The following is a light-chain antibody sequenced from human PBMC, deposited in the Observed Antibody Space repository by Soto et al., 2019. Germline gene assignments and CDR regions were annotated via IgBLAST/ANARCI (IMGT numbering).Light chain of an antibody. V-gene: IGKV3D-20*01. Sequence: GKRATLLGGAGQSVYSTYLAFYQQKPALAPRRLIYDASSRATGIPDRFSGSGSGTDFSLTLSSLEPEDFAVSHCQQYSSSPRTFRQGTLL. CDR2: DAS. CDR1: QSVYSTY. J-gene: IGKJ5*01. CDR3: QQYSSSPRT.